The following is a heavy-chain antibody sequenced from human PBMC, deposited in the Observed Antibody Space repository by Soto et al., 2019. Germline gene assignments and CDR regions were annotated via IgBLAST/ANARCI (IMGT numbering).Heavy chain of an antibody. V-gene: IGHV3-74*01. D-gene: IGHD3-10*01. J-gene: IGHJ4*02. CDR2: INGDGSFT. CDR3: ATVGGGSGNFDY. Sequence: EVQLVESGGGLVQPGGSLRLSCGDSGFTFSNYWMHWVRQVPGEGLVWVSRINGDGSFTRFADSVKGRFTISRDNAKNTLYLQMNSLRAEDPAVYYCATVGGGSGNFDYWGQGTLVTVSS. CDR1: GFTFSNYW.